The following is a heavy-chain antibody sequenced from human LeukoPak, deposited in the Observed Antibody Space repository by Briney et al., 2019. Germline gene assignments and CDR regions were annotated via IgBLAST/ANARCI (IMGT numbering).Heavy chain of an antibody. V-gene: IGHV1-69*13. D-gene: IGHD2-15*01. CDR3: AGVFPRQGQGSMYYFDY. CDR2: IIPIFGTA. J-gene: IGHJ4*02. Sequence: SVKVSCKASGGTFSSYAISWVRQAPGQGLEWMGGIIPIFGTANYAQKFQGRVTITADESTSTAYMELSSLRSEDTAVYYCAGVFPRQGQGSMYYFDYWGQGTLVTVSS. CDR1: GGTFSSYA.